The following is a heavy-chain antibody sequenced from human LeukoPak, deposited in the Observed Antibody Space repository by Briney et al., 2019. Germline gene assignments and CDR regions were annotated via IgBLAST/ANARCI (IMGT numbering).Heavy chain of an antibody. CDR3: AREGPGYGMDV. V-gene: IGHV3-33*08. CDR1: GFAFSSNA. Sequence: GGSLRLSCAAAGFAFSSNALSWVRQAPGEGLEWVAIIWYDGSNKYYADSVKGRFTISRDNSKNTLFLQMNSLRAEDTAVYYCAREGPGYGMDVWGQGTTVTVSS. CDR2: IWYDGSNK. D-gene: IGHD3-10*01. J-gene: IGHJ6*02.